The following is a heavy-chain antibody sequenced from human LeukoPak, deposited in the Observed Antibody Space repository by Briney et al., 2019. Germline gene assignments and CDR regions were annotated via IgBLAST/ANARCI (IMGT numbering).Heavy chain of an antibody. V-gene: IGHV3-7*01. D-gene: IGHD6-13*01. Sequence: GGSLRLSCVASGFTFSIYWMSWVRQAPGRGPEWVAIIKEDGSVIWDVEYVRGRLTISRDNAKNSLYLQMNSLRAEDTAVYYCARGAGRQQLEQNYWGQGNLVTVSS. CDR3: ARGAGRQQLEQNY. CDR2: IKEDGSVI. CDR1: GFTFSIYW. J-gene: IGHJ4*02.